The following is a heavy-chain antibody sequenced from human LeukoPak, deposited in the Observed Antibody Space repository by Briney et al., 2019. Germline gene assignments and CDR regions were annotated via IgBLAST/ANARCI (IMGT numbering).Heavy chain of an antibody. Sequence: SETLSLTCAVYGGSFSGYYWSWIRQPPGKGLEWIGEINHSGSTNYNPSLKSRVTISVDTSKNQFSLKLSSVTAADTAVYYCARGIRETYYYGSGSYYNGERFDPWGQGTLVTVSS. CDR1: GGSFSGYY. CDR3: ARGIRETYYYGSGSYYNGERFDP. CDR2: INHSGST. V-gene: IGHV4-34*01. J-gene: IGHJ5*02. D-gene: IGHD3-10*01.